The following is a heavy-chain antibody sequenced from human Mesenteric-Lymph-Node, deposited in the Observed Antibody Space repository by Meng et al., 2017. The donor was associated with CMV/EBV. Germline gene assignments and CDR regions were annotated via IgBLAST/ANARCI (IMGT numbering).Heavy chain of an antibody. CDR1: GYTFITYG. CDR2: ISAYNGNT. J-gene: IGHJ4*02. Sequence: ASVKVSCKASGYTFITYGISWVRQAPGQGLEWMGWISAYNGNTNSAQNLQGRVTMTRDTSISTAYMELSRLRADDTAVYYCARVRETPMVTGELDYWGQGTLVTVSS. V-gene: IGHV1-18*01. CDR3: ARVRETPMVTGELDY. D-gene: IGHD5-18*01.